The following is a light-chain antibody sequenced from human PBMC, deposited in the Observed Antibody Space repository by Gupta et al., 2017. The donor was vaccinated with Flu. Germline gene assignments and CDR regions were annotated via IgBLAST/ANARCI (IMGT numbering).Light chain of an antibody. CDR1: SSNIGSDS. CDR2: TNH. Sequence: QSVLTQPPSASGTPGQRVTISCSGSSSNIGSDSVHWYQQLPGTAPNLLIHTNHQRPSGVPDRFSGSKSGTSASLAISGLRSEDEADYYCATWDASLSGWVFGGGTKLTVL. CDR3: ATWDASLSGWV. V-gene: IGLV1-47*02. J-gene: IGLJ3*02.